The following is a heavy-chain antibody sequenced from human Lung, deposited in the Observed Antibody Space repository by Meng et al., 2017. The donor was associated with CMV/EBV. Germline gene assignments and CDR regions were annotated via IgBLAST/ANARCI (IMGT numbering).Heavy chain of an antibody. CDR3: ATGATLDY. D-gene: IGHD3-10*01. CDR2: ISSTSAYI. CDR1: GFTFSSYR. J-gene: IGHJ4*02. V-gene: IGHV3-21*01. Sequence: GESLKISCAASGFTFSSYRINWVRQAPGKGLEWVASISSTSAYIYYAESVEGRFIISRDNAKSSLYLTMDNLAVEDTAVYYCATGATLDYWGQGTLVTGSS.